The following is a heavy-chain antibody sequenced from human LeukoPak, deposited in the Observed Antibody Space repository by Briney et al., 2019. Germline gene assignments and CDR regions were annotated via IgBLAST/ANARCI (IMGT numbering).Heavy chain of an antibody. CDR2: IYYSGST. J-gene: IGHJ6*02. Sequence: ASETLSLTCTVSGGSISSGDYYWSWIRQPPGKGLEWIGYIYYSGSTYYNPSLKSRVTISVDTSKNQFSLKLSSVTAADTAVYYCAREVLVPAAPFGYGMDVWGQGTTVTVSS. D-gene: IGHD2-2*01. CDR1: GGSISSGDYY. CDR3: AREVLVPAAPFGYGMDV. V-gene: IGHV4-30-4*01.